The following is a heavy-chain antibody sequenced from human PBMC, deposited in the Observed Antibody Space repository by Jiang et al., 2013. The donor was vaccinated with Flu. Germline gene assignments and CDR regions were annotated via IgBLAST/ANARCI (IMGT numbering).Heavy chain of an antibody. Sequence: QTLSLTCAASGYSISSGYYWGWIRQPPGKGLEWIGSIYHSGSTYYNPSLKSRVTISVDTSKNQFSLKLSSVTAADTAVYYCARGLLYYHDSSGYSGEYFQHWGQGTLVTVSS. J-gene: IGHJ1*01. CDR3: ARGLLYYHDSSGYSGEYFQH. D-gene: IGHD3-22*01. CDR2: IYHSGST. CDR1: GYSISSGYY. V-gene: IGHV4-38-2*01.